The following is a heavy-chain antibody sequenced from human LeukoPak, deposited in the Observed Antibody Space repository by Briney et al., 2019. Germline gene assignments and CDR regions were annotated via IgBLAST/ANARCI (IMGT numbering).Heavy chain of an antibody. V-gene: IGHV3-30*02. Sequence: GGSLRLSCAASGFTFSSYGMHWVRQAPGKGLEWVSFIRYDGSNKYYADSVKGRFTISRDNSKNTLYLQMNSLRAEDTAVYYCAKTKGSQVGATYASDIWGQGTMVTVSS. D-gene: IGHD1-26*01. CDR3: AKTKGSQVGATYASDI. J-gene: IGHJ3*02. CDR1: GFTFSSYG. CDR2: IRYDGSNK.